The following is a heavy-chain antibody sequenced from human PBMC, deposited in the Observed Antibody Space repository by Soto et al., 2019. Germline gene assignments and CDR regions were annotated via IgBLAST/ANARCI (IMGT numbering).Heavy chain of an antibody. Sequence: QVQLVESGGGVVQSGTSLRLSCAASGFTFGTYGMHWVRQAPGKRLEWLAVIWHDGSKENYADSVRGRFTISRDKYKDTVYLQMNSLGGEDTAVYYCARGFGAAVHAAHLDYWGQGTPVTVSS. D-gene: IGHD3-10*01. V-gene: IGHV3-33*01. J-gene: IGHJ4*02. CDR3: ARGFGAAVHAAHLDY. CDR1: GFTFGTYG. CDR2: IWHDGSKE.